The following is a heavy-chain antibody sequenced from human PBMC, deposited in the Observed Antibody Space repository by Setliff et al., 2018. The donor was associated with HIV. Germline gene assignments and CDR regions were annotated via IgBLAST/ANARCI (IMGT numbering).Heavy chain of an antibody. D-gene: IGHD6-13*01. CDR3: AKGAGWYGC. CDR1: GVSMSTDY. V-gene: IGHV4-59*01. CDR2: IHSSGKT. J-gene: IGHJ5*01. Sequence: PSETLSLTCSVSGVSMSTDYWSWLRKPPGKGLEWIAYIHSSGKTNYNPSLKGRVTISVDTSKNQFSLKLSSMTPADTAIYYCAKGAGWYGCWGQGTLVTVSS.